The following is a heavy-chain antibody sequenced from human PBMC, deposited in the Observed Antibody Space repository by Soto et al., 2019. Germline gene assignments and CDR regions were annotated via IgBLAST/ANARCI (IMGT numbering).Heavy chain of an antibody. CDR2: IYYSGST. Sequence: KPSETLSLTCTVSGGSISSGGYYWSWIRQHPGKGLEWIGYIYYSGSTYYNPSLKSRVTISVDTSKNQFSLKLSSVTAADTAVYYCARDRGGYDPAFDYWGRGTLVTVSS. D-gene: IGHD5-12*01. CDR3: ARDRGGYDPAFDY. V-gene: IGHV4-31*03. CDR1: GGSISSGGYY. J-gene: IGHJ4*02.